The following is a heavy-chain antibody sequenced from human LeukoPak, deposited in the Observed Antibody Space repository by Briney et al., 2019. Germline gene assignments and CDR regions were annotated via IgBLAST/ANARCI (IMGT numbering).Heavy chain of an antibody. CDR1: GFTFSSYA. V-gene: IGHV3-30-3*01. CDR3: AKDIGGGDCYFDY. D-gene: IGHD2-21*02. CDR2: ISYDGSNK. Sequence: GGSLRLSCAASGFTFSSYAMHWVRQAPGKGLEWVAVISYDGSNKYYADSVKGRFTISRDISKNTLYLQMNSLRAEDTAVYHCAKDIGGGDCYFDYWGQGTLVTVSS. J-gene: IGHJ4*02.